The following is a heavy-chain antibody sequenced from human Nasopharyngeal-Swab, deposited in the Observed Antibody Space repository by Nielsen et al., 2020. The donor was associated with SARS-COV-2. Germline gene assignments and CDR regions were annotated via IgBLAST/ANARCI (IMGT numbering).Heavy chain of an antibody. V-gene: IGHV4-4*02. J-gene: IGHJ4*02. D-gene: IGHD3-10*01. Sequence: PGKGLEWIGEIYHSGTTNYNPSLKSRVTVSVDKSKNHFSLNLTSVTAADTAIYYCARPSPGRGFDSWGQGTLVTVSS. CDR2: IYHSGTT. CDR3: ARPSPGRGFDS.